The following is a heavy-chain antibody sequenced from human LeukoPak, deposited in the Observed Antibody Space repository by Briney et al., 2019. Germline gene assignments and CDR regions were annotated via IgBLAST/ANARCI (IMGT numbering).Heavy chain of an antibody. CDR1: GGSISSYY. D-gene: IGHD2-21*02. Sequence: SETLSLTCTVSGGSISSYYWSWIRQPAGKGLEWIGRIYTRGSTNYNPSLKSRVTLPVDTSKNQLSLNLSSVTAADTAVYYCARDYLVVVTATNPSYYFDYWGQGTLVTVSS. V-gene: IGHV4-4*07. J-gene: IGHJ4*02. CDR3: ARDYLVVVTATNPSYYFDY. CDR2: IYTRGST.